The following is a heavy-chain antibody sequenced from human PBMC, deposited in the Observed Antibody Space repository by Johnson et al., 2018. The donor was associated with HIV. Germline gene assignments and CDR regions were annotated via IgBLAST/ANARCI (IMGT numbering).Heavy chain of an antibody. D-gene: IGHD6-13*01. CDR3: AREGGAAAGPDAFDI. CDR1: GFTFSSYD. J-gene: IGHJ3*02. V-gene: IGHV3-30-3*01. Sequence: QVQLVESGGGVVQPGRSLRLSCAASGFTFSSYDMHWVRQAPGKGLEWVTLISHDGINKYYADSVKGRFTISKDNSKSTLYVQMNRLTVDDTAVYYCAREGGAAAGPDAFDIWGQGTMVTVSS. CDR2: ISHDGINK.